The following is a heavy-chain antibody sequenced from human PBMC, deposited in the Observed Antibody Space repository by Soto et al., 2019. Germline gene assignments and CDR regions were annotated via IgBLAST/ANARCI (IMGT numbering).Heavy chain of an antibody. CDR3: ARVVDGGSRIAAAGTRAFDI. CDR1: GGSVSSGSYY. V-gene: IGHV4-61*01. CDR2: IYYSGST. D-gene: IGHD6-13*01. J-gene: IGHJ3*02. Sequence: SETLSLTCTVSGGSVSSGSYYWSWIRQPPGKGLEWIGYIYYSGSTNYNPSLKSRVTISVDTSKNQFSLKLSSVTAADTAVYYCARVVDGGSRIAAAGTRAFDIWGQGTMVTVSS.